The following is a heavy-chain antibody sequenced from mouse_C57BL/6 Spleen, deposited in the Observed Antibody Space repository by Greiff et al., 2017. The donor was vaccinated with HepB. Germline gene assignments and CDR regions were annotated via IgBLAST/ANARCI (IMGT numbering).Heavy chain of an antibody. D-gene: IGHD2-3*01. Sequence: EVKLMESGGGLVQPKGSLKLSCAASGFSFNTYAMNWVRQAPGKGLEWVARIRSKSNNYATYYADSVKDRFTISRDDSESMLYLQMNNLKTEDTAMYYCVRQDGSSYYFDYWGQGTTLTVSS. CDR3: VRQDGSSYYFDY. V-gene: IGHV10-1*01. CDR2: IRSKSNNYAT. J-gene: IGHJ2*01. CDR1: GFSFNTYA.